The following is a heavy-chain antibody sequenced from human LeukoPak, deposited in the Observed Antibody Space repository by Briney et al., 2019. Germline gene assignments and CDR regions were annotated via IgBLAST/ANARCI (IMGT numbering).Heavy chain of an antibody. CDR2: INHLGST. D-gene: IGHD3-22*01. Sequence: SETLSHTCAVYGGSFSGYYWSWMGQPPPRGVVWMGEINHLGSTNYNPSPMSRVTISEDTSKNQVYLKLSSVAAADTAVYHRARRPKTYYYDSSGYYYFDYWGQGALVTVSS. CDR3: ARRPKTYYYDSSGYYYFDY. V-gene: IGHV4-34*01. J-gene: IGHJ4*02. CDR1: GGSFSGYY.